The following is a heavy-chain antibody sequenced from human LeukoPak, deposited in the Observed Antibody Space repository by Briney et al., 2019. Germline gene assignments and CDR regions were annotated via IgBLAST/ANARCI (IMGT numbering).Heavy chain of an antibody. Sequence: PGGSLRLSCAASGFTFSIYWMSWVRQAPGKGLEWVANMKQDGSEKYYVDSVKGRFTISRDNAKNSLYLQMNSLRAEDTAVYYCAKDTVTTGTDHWGQGTLVTVSS. CDR3: AKDTVTTGTDH. CDR2: MKQDGSEK. D-gene: IGHD4-17*01. V-gene: IGHV3-7*03. CDR1: GFTFSIYW. J-gene: IGHJ4*02.